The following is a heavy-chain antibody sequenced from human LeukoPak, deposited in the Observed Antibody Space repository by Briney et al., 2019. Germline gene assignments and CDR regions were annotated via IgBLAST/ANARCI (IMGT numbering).Heavy chain of an antibody. CDR1: GFTFSSYG. D-gene: IGHD3-3*01. CDR2: IWYDGSNK. CDR3: AGTPPGYYDFWSGYYTFDY. J-gene: IGHJ4*02. V-gene: IGHV3-33*01. Sequence: GGSLRLSCAASGFTFSSYGMHWVRQAPGKGLEWVAVIWYDGSNKYYADSVKGRFTISRDNSKNTLYLQMNSLRAEDTAVYYCAGTPPGYYDFWSGYYTFDYWGQGTLVTVSS.